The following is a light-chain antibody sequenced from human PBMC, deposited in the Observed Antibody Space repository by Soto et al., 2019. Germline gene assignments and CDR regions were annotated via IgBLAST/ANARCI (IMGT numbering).Light chain of an antibody. Sequence: LTQSPATLSLSPGERATLSCRASQSVSSYLAWYQQKPGQAPRLLIYDASNRATGIPARFSGSGSGTDFTLTISSLEPEDFAAYYCQQRSNWPPLTFGGGTKVEIK. CDR1: QSVSSY. J-gene: IGKJ4*01. CDR3: QQRSNWPPLT. CDR2: DAS. V-gene: IGKV3-11*01.